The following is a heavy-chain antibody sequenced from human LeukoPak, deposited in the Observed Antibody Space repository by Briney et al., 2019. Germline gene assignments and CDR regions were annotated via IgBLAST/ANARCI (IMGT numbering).Heavy chain of an antibody. CDR1: GFTFSSYS. J-gene: IGHJ1*01. Sequence: GGSLRLSCAASGFTFSSYSMNWFRQPPGKGLDWFSSISSSSTYIYYADSVKGRFTISRDDAKNSLYLQMNSLRAEDTAVYYCARDLTSSSTAYFQHWGQGTLVTVSS. V-gene: IGHV3-21*01. CDR2: ISSSSTYI. D-gene: IGHD6-6*01. CDR3: ARDLTSSSTAYFQH.